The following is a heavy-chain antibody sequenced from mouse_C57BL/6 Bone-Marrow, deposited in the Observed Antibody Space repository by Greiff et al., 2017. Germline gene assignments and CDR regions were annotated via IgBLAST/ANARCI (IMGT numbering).Heavy chain of an antibody. Sequence: QVQLQQPGAELVKPWASVKASCKASGYTFTSYWMPWVKQRPGPGLEWIGRIHSSDSDTNYNQKFKGKATLTVDTSSSPAYMQLSSLTSEDSAVYYCARDVRLGRDYWGQGTTLTVSS. J-gene: IGHJ2*01. V-gene: IGHV1-74*01. CDR2: IHSSDSDT. D-gene: IGHD4-1*01. CDR3: ARDVRLGRDY. CDR1: GYTFTSYW.